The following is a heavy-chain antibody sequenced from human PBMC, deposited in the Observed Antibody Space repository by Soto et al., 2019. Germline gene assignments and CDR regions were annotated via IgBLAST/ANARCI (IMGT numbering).Heavy chain of an antibody. V-gene: IGHV3-23*01. CDR1: GFTFSSYA. D-gene: IGHD2-2*01. Sequence: GGSLRLSCAASGFTFSSYAMSWVRQAPGKGLEWVSAITGSGGNTYHADSVKGRFTISRDNAKNTLYLQMSSLRAEDTAVYYCAKGSASSRPYFFDYWGQGTLVTVSS. CDR2: ITGSGGNT. J-gene: IGHJ4*02. CDR3: AKGSASSRPYFFDY.